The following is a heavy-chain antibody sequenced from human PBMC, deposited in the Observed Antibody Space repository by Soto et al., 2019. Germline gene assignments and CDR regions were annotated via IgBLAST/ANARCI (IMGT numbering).Heavy chain of an antibody. V-gene: IGHV1-69*08. Sequence: SVKVSCKASGDTFTTYTINWVRQAPGQGLEWMGGIVPILGAGNYAQKFQGRVTITAGRSTTTAYLDLSSLRSDDTAVYYCAREGEGIPAHRYWGQGTLVTVSS. CDR3: AREGEGIPAHRY. CDR1: GDTFTTYT. D-gene: IGHD3-16*01. CDR2: IVPILGAG. J-gene: IGHJ4*02.